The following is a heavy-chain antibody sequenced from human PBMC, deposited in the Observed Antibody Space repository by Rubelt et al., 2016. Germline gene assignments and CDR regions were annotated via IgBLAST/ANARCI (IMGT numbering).Heavy chain of an antibody. CDR1: GFSLSTSGMC. V-gene: IGHV2-70*01. CDR2: IDWDDDK. D-gene: IGHD1-1*01. J-gene: IGHJ4*02. CDR3: ARTQTETEPDY. Sequence: QVTLRESGPALVKPTQTLTLTCTFSGFSLSTSGMCVSWIRPPPGKALAWLALIDWDDDKYYSTSLRTRLTLSKDTSKNQVVLTSTDMDPVDTATYYWARTQTETEPDYWGQGTLVTVSS.